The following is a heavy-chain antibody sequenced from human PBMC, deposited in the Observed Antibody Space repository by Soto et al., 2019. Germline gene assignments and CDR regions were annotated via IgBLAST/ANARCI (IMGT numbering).Heavy chain of an antibody. V-gene: IGHV4-39*01. J-gene: IGHJ5*02. CDR1: GGSISSSDFY. Sequence: SETLSLTCTVSGGSISSSDFYWGWLRQPPGKGLDFIGSMYYSGTTYYNPSLKNRITISVDTSENQFSLKLISVTAADTAVYYCAVVDSTGNWFDPWGQGALVTVSS. D-gene: IGHD3-22*01. CDR3: AVVDSTGNWFDP. CDR2: MYYSGTT.